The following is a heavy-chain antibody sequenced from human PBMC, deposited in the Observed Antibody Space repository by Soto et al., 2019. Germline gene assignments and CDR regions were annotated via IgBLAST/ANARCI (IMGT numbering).Heavy chain of an antibody. CDR2: TRDKPNGYTT. J-gene: IGHJ5*01. CDR1: GFTFSDHC. CDR3: ACTAVLGTTDFDC. V-gene: IGHV3-72*01. D-gene: IGHD6-19*01. Sequence: EVQLVESGGGLVQPGGSLRLSCAASGFTFSDHCMDWVRQAPGKGLEWVGRTRDKPNGYTTEYAASVKGRFTISRDDSKNSLYLQMSSLKAEDTAVYYCACTAVLGTTDFDCWGQGTLVTVSS.